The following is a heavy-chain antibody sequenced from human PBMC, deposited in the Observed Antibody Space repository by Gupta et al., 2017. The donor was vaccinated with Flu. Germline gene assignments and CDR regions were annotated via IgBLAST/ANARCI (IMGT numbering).Heavy chain of an antibody. V-gene: IGHV3-23*01. J-gene: IGHJ4*02. D-gene: IGHD3-22*01. Sequence: VQLLESGGGLVQPGGSLRLSCAASGFKFSKYALSWVRQAPGKGLEWVSEISGSGGSTNYADSVKGRFTISRDKSKNTLYLQMNSLRAEDTAVYYCFYDSSGYYLDYWGQGTLVTVSS. CDR3: FYDSSGYYLDY. CDR1: GFKFSKYA. CDR2: ISGSGGST.